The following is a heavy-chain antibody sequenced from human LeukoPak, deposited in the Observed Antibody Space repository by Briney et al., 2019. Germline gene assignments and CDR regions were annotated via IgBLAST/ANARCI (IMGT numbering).Heavy chain of an antibody. CDR1: GYSISSGYY. D-gene: IGHD6-13*01. V-gene: IGHV4-38-2*02. CDR3: ARVFGIAAADLDWFDP. Sequence: SETLSLTCTVSGYSISSGYYWGWIRQPPGKGLEWIGSIYHSGGTYYNPSLKSRVTISVDTSKSQFSLKLSSVTAADTAVYYCARVFGIAAADLDWFDPWGQGTLVTVSS. J-gene: IGHJ5*02. CDR2: IYHSGGT.